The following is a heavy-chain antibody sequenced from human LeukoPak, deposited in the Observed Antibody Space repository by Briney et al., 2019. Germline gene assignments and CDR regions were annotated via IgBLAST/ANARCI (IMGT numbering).Heavy chain of an antibody. CDR2: IKQDGSEK. CDR1: GFTFSTSW. V-gene: IGHV3-7*01. J-gene: IGHJ4*02. D-gene: IGHD6-6*01. Sequence: PGGSLRLSCAASGFTFSTSWMSWVRLAPGRGLEWVANIKQDGSEKNYVDFVKGRFTSSRDNAKDLLYLQMNSLRVEDTAMYYCAWYSRSSEAYWGQGTLVTVSS. CDR3: AWYSRSSEAY.